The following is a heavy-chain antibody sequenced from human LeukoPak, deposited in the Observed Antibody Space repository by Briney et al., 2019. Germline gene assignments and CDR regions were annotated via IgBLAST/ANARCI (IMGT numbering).Heavy chain of an antibody. Sequence: GGSLRLSCAASGFTFSSYAMSWVRQAPGKGLEWVSAISGSGGSTYYADSVKGRLTISRDNSKNTLYLQMNSLRAEDTAVYYCAKDFVRFYYGMDVWGQGTTVTVSS. J-gene: IGHJ6*02. CDR2: ISGSGGST. V-gene: IGHV3-23*01. CDR1: GFTFSSYA. D-gene: IGHD2/OR15-2a*01. CDR3: AKDFVRFYYGMDV.